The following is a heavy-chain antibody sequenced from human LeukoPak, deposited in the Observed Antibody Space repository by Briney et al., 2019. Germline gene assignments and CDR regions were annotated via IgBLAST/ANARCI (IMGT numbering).Heavy chain of an antibody. D-gene: IGHD3-22*01. J-gene: IGHJ3*02. Sequence: PSETLSLTCTVSGGSISSSSYYWGWISQPPGKGLEWIGSIYYSGSTYYNPSLKSRVTISVDTSKNQFSLKLSSVTAADTAVYYCARRPPKYYYDKNAFDIWGQGTMVTVSS. V-gene: IGHV4-39*01. CDR1: GGSISSSSYY. CDR2: IYYSGST. CDR3: ARRPPKYYYDKNAFDI.